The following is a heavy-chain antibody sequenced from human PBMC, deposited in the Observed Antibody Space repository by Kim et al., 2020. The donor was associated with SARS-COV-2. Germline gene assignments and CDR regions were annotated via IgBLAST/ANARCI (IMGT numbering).Heavy chain of an antibody. CDR3: AAYDDVWGSYRY. D-gene: IGHD3-16*02. CDR1: GYTFTGYY. CDR2: VNPNNGDT. J-gene: IGHJ4*02. V-gene: IGHV1-2*02. Sequence: ASVKVSCKASGYTFTGYYIHWVRQAPGQGLEWMGWVNPNNGDTNYAQKFRGRVTMTRDTSISTAYMELNSLRSDDTAVYYCAAYDDVWGSYRYWGQGTLVPVSS.